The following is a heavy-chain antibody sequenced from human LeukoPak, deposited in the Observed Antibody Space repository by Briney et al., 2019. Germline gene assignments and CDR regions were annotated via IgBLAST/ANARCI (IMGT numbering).Heavy chain of an antibody. CDR3: GVGQLLNYYYNMDV. J-gene: IGHJ6*02. D-gene: IGHD2-2*01. V-gene: IGHV3-7*01. CDR1: GFTFSSYG. Sequence: GGSLRLSCAASGFTFSSYGMHWVRQAPGKGLEWVANIKQDGSEKYYVDSVKGRFTISRDNAKNSLYLQMNGLRAEDTAVYYCGVGQLLNYYYNMDVWGQGTTVTVSS. CDR2: IKQDGSEK.